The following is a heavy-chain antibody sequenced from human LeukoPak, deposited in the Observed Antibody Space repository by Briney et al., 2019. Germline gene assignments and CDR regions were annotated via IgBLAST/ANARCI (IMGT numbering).Heavy chain of an antibody. CDR2: IYYSGST. CDR3: ARHSSGWYFDY. D-gene: IGHD6-19*01. V-gene: IGHV4-59*08. J-gene: IGHJ4*02. CDR1: GGSISTYY. Sequence: PSETLSLTCTVSGGSISTYYWSWIRQPPRKGLEWIGYIYYSGSTNYNPSLKSRVTISVDTSKKQFSLKLSSVTAADTAVYYCARHSSGWYFDYWGEGALVTVSS.